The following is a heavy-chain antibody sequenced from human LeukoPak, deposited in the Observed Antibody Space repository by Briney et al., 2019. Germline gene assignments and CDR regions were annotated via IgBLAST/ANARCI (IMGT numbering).Heavy chain of an antibody. J-gene: IGHJ4*02. CDR3: ARDKVVYFDY. CDR1: GFTFSTYR. V-gene: IGHV3-21*01. Sequence: GGALRLSCVGTGFTFSTYRMNWVRQAPGKGLEWVSSISSSSSYIYYADSVKGRITISRDNAKNSLYLQMNGLRVEDAAVYYCARDKVVYFDYWGQGTLVTVSS. CDR2: ISSSSSYI.